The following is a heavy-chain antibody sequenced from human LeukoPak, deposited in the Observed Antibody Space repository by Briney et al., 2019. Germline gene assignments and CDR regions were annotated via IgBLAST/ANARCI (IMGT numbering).Heavy chain of an antibody. J-gene: IGHJ5*02. Sequence: PSETLSLTCTVSGGSISSYYWSWIRQPAGKGLEWIGRIYTSGSTNYNPSLKSRVAMSVDTSKNQFSLKLSSVTAADTAVYYCARDGVTMVRGVIRAHNWFDPWGQGTLVTVSS. CDR1: GGSISSYY. CDR3: ARDGVTMVRGVIRAHNWFDP. V-gene: IGHV4-4*07. CDR2: IYTSGST. D-gene: IGHD3-10*01.